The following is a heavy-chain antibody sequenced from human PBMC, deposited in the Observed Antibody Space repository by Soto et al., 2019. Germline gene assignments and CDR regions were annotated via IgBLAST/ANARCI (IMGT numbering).Heavy chain of an antibody. CDR1: GYSFTKYC. Sequence: ASVNVSFKTSGYSFTKYCLHWVRQAPGQRLELMGWINPGNGDTKYSQKFQGRVTITRDTSATTAYMELSSLRSEDSAVFYCARTDCSSTSCYNYYYYGMKVWGQATTVNVSS. CDR3: ARTDCSSTSCYNYYYYGMKV. CDR2: INPGNGDT. D-gene: IGHD2-2*01. V-gene: IGHV1-3*01. J-gene: IGHJ6*02.